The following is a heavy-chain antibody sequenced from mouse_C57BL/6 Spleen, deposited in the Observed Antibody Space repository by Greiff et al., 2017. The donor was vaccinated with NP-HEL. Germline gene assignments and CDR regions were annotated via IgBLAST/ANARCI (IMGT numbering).Heavy chain of an antibody. D-gene: IGHD2-4*01. J-gene: IGHJ2*01. V-gene: IGHV5-6*01. CDR3: ARPLYDYDGGVDY. CDR2: ISSGGSYT. Sequence: EVKLVESGGDLVKPGGSLKLSCAASGFTFSSYGMSWVRQTPDKRLEWVATISSGGSYTYYPDSVKGRFTISRDNAKNTLYLQMSSLKSEDTAMYYCARPLYDYDGGVDYWGQGTTLTVSS. CDR1: GFTFSSYG.